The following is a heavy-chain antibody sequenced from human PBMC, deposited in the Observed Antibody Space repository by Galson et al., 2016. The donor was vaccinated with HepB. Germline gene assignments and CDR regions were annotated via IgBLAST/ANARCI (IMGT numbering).Heavy chain of an antibody. CDR3: AKERHDSSGWRRDYYYGMDV. V-gene: IGHV3-30*18. Sequence: SLRLSCAASGFTFSWFGMHWVRQAPGKGLEWVAAISYDGVAVILYDASDKYYADSVKGRFTISRDKSQNTLCLQMNSLRPEDAAAYHCAKERHDSSGWRRDYYYGMDVWGQGTTVTVSS. D-gene: IGHD3-22*01. CDR1: GFTFSWFG. CDR2: ILYDASDK. J-gene: IGHJ6*02.